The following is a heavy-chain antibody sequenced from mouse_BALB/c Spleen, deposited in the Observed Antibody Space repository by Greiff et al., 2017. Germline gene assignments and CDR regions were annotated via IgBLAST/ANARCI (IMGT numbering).Heavy chain of an antibody. D-gene: IGHD2-14*01. CDR1: GYTFTSYW. V-gene: IGHV1S41*01. CDR3: AKHRYDDAMDY. CDR2: IAPGSGST. Sequence: DLVKPGASVKLSCKASGYTFTSYWINWIKQRPGQGLEWIGRIAPGSGSTYYNEMFKGKATLTVDTSSSTAYIQLSSLSSEDSAVYFCAKHRYDDAMDYGGQGTSVTVSS. J-gene: IGHJ4*01.